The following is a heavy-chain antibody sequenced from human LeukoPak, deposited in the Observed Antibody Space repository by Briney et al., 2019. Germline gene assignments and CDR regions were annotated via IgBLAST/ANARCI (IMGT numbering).Heavy chain of an antibody. Sequence: GGSLRLSCAASGFTFSNYWMTWVRQAPGKGLELVANIKQDGSEKYYVDSVKGRFTISRDNAKNSLYLQMNSLRAEDTAVYYCARNQRRLDYWGQGTLVTVSS. CDR3: ARNQRRLDY. J-gene: IGHJ4*02. V-gene: IGHV3-7*01. CDR1: GFTFSNYW. D-gene: IGHD1-14*01. CDR2: IKQDGSEK.